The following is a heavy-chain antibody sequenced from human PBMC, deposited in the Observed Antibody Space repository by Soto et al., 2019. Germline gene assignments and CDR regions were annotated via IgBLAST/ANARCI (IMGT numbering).Heavy chain of an antibody. CDR3: ASAHDYGDYAFDY. V-gene: IGHV1-69*02. D-gene: IGHD4-17*01. J-gene: IGHJ4*02. Sequence: QVQLVQSGAEVKKPGSSVKVSCKASGGTFSSYTISWVRQAPGQGLEWMGRIIPILGIANYAQKFQGRVTINADKSTSKAYMELSSLRSEDTAVYYCASAHDYGDYAFDYWGQGTLVTVSS. CDR1: GGTFSSYT. CDR2: IIPILGIA.